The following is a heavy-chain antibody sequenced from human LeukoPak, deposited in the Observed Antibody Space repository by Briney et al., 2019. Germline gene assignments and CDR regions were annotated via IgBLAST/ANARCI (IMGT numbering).Heavy chain of an antibody. CDR2: ISSSSSYI. CDR1: GFTFSSYS. J-gene: IGHJ4*02. Sequence: GGSLRLSCAASGFTFSSYSMNWVRQAPGKGLEWVSSISSSSSYIYYADSVKGRFTISRDNAKNSLYLQMNSLRAEGTAVYYCARPKRSGWYLSADYWGQGTLVTVSS. CDR3: ARPKRSGWYLSADY. V-gene: IGHV3-21*01. D-gene: IGHD6-19*01.